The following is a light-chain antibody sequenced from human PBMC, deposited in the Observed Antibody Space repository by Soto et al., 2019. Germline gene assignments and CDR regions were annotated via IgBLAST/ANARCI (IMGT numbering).Light chain of an antibody. CDR3: SSYTSSGTRV. Sequence: QSALTQPASVSGSPGQSIAISCTGTSSDVGGYNYVSWHQQHPGKAPKLMIYDVSNRPSGVSNRFSGSKSGNTASLTISGLQAEDEADYYSSSYTSSGTRVFGTGTQLTVL. J-gene: IGLJ1*01. V-gene: IGLV2-14*01. CDR1: SSDVGGYNY. CDR2: DVS.